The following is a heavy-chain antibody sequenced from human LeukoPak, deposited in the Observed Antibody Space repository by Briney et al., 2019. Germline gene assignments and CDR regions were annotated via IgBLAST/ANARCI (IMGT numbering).Heavy chain of an antibody. CDR2: MNPNSGKT. CDR1: GYTFTSYD. CDR3: ARSPTGAFDI. D-gene: IGHD7-27*01. Sequence: ASVKVSCKASGYTFTSYDINWVRQATGQGPEWMGWMNPNSGKTGYAQKFQGRVTMTWDISISTAYMDLSSLRSEDTAVYYCARSPTGAFDIWGQGTMVTVSS. V-gene: IGHV1-8*01. J-gene: IGHJ3*02.